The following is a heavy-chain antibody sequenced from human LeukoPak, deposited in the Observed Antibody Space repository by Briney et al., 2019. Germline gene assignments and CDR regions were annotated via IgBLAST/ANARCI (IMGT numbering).Heavy chain of an antibody. V-gene: IGHV3-21*01. CDR1: GFTFSVRG. CDR3: SRDGSGWSRDV. D-gene: IGHD6-19*01. J-gene: IGHJ6*02. CDR2: IPSSGSDM. Sequence: PGGSLRLSCAASGFTFSVRGMTWVRQAPGKGLEWASTIPSSGSDMYYADSVKGRFTSSRDNAKNSVYLQMDRLTVDDTGVYFCSRDGSGWSRDVWGPGTTVIVSS.